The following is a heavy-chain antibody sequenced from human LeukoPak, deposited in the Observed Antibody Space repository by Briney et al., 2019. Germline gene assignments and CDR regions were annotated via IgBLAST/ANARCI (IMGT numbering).Heavy chain of an antibody. Sequence: SETLSLTCTVSGASITTYYWTWIRQPPRKGLEWIGYIFSRGTTNYNPSLRSRVTISMDTSKNQFSLKLSSVTAADTAVYYCARKLSGWFDPWGQGTLVTVSS. J-gene: IGHJ5*02. CDR2: IFSRGTT. D-gene: IGHD6-25*01. CDR1: GASITTYY. V-gene: IGHV4-4*09. CDR3: ARKLSGWFDP.